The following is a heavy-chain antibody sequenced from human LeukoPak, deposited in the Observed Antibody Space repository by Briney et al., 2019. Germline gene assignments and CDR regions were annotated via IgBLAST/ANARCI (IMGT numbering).Heavy chain of an antibody. CDR1: GFTVSSNY. Sequence: PGGSLRLSCAASGFTVSSNYKSWVRQAPGKGLEWVSVIYGGGSTYYADSVKGRFTISRDYSKNTLYLQMNSLRAEDTAVYYCAREAPAGDYAIDYWGQGTLVTVSS. CDR2: IYGGGST. J-gene: IGHJ4*02. V-gene: IGHV3-53*01. D-gene: IGHD4-17*01. CDR3: AREAPAGDYAIDY.